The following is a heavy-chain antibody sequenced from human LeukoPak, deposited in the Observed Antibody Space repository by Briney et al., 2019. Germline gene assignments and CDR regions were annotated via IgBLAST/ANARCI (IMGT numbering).Heavy chain of an antibody. V-gene: IGHV3-7*01. CDR1: GFTFSTFW. CDR2: IKPDGSEK. J-gene: IGHJ4*02. Sequence: GGSLRLSCAASGFTFSTFWMTWVRQAPGKGLEWVANIKPDGSEKSYVDSVKGRFTVSRDNAKNSLYLRMNSLRAEDTALYYCTRNTVAAAGDDWGQGTLVTVSS. D-gene: IGHD6-13*01. CDR3: TRNTVAAAGDD.